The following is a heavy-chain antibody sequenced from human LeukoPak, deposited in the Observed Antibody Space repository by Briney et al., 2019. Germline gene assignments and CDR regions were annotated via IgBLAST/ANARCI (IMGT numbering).Heavy chain of an antibody. D-gene: IGHD3-9*01. V-gene: IGHV1-69*13. CDR1: GGTFRDYV. CDR2: ISPLLGAS. CDR3: APYDVLTGFEY. J-gene: IGHJ4*02. Sequence: SVKVSCTASGGTFRDYVISWVRQAPGQGLNWMGGISPLLGASKHTQNFHDRVTITADESTTTAYMELSDLRSADTAVYYCAPYDVLTGFEYWGQGTLVTVSS.